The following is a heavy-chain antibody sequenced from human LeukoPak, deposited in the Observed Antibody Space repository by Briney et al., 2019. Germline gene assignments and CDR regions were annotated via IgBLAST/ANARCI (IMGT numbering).Heavy chain of an antibody. CDR2: INRDGGLT. J-gene: IGHJ3*01. CDR3: AREEHRLAEAGTSAFDL. D-gene: IGHD6-13*01. CDR1: GFSLSGYW. V-gene: IGHV3-74*01. Sequence: PGGSLRLSCAASGFSLSGYWMTWVRQAPGKGLAWVSHINRDGGLTNYADSVKGRFTISRDNARNTVYLQMSSLRVEDTAIYFCAREEHRLAEAGTSAFDLGGQGTLVTVSP.